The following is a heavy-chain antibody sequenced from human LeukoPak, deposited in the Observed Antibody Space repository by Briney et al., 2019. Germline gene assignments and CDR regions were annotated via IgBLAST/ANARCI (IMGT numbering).Heavy chain of an antibody. V-gene: IGHV3-49*04. CDR3: TREGAAAAYGMDV. CDR2: IRRRAFGETA. D-gene: IGHD6-13*01. CDR1: GFTFGDYA. Sequence: GVLRLSCTASGFTFGDYAVSWVRRAPGGGLEWVGLIRRRAFGETADYAASVKGRFTISRDDSKSIAYLQMNSLKTEDTAVYYCTREGAAAAYGMDVWGQGTTVTVSS. J-gene: IGHJ6*02.